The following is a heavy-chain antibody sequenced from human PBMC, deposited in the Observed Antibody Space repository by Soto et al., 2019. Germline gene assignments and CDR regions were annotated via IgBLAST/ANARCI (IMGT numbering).Heavy chain of an antibody. CDR1: GGSISSINW. V-gene: IGHV4-4*02. J-gene: IGHJ4*02. CDR3: ARDGYSYGYPNYYFDY. Sequence: PSETLSLTCAVSGGSISSINWWSWIRQPPGKGLEWIGEIYHSGSTNYNPSPKSRVTISVDKSKNQFSLKLSSVTAADTAVYYCARDGYSYGYPNYYFDYWGQGTLVTVSS. D-gene: IGHD5-18*01. CDR2: IYHSGST.